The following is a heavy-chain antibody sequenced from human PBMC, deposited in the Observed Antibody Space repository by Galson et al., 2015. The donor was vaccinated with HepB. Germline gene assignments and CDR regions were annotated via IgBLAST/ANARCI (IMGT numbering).Heavy chain of an antibody. CDR3: ARGGGPYDYSTSFDY. Sequence: SVKVSCKASGGTFSSYAISWVRQAPGQGLEWMGGIIPIFGTANYAQKFQGRVTITADESTSTAYMELSSLRSEDTAVYYCARGGGPYDYSTSFDYWGQGTLVTVSS. J-gene: IGHJ4*02. D-gene: IGHD4-11*01. CDR1: GGTFSSYA. V-gene: IGHV1-69*13. CDR2: IIPIFGTA.